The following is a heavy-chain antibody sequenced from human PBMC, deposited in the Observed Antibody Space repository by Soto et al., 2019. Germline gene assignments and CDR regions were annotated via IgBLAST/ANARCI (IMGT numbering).Heavy chain of an antibody. CDR3: ARDGTRFLEWLTEKIYYFDY. V-gene: IGHV3-48*02. J-gene: IGHJ4*02. CDR2: ISSSSSTI. D-gene: IGHD3-3*01. Sequence: GGSLRLSCAASGFTFSSYSMNWVRQAPGKGLEWVSYISSSSSTIYYADSVKGRFTISRDNAKNSLYLQMNSLRDEDTAVYYCARDGTRFLEWLTEKIYYFDYWGQGTLVTVSS. CDR1: GFTFSSYS.